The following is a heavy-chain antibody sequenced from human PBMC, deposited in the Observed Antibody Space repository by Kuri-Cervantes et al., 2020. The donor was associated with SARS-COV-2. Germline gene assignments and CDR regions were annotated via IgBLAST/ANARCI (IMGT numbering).Heavy chain of an antibody. J-gene: IGHJ4*02. CDR2: MNPNSGNT. Sequence: ASVKVSCKASGYTFTSYDINWVRQATGQGLEWMGWMNPNSGNTGYAQKFQGRLSMTRDTSTSTVYMELSSLRSEDTAVYYCARRIAAGSSHDHILDYWGQGTLVTVSS. D-gene: IGHD6-6*01. V-gene: IGHV1-8*01. CDR1: GYTFTSYD. CDR3: ARRIAAGSSHDHILDY.